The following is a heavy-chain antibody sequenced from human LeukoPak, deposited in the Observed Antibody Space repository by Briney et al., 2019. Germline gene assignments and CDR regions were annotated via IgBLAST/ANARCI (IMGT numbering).Heavy chain of an antibody. CDR1: GFPFGDSA. Sequence: GGSLRLSCTASGFPFGDSAIHWVRQAPGKGLEWVGFIRNKAHGGTTEYAASVKGRFTISRDDSKTISHLQMNSLESDDTAVYYCTRDRYSYNWFDPWGQGTLVTVSS. CDR2: IRNKAHGGTT. J-gene: IGHJ5*02. V-gene: IGHV3-49*04. CDR3: TRDRYSYNWFDP. D-gene: IGHD1-26*01.